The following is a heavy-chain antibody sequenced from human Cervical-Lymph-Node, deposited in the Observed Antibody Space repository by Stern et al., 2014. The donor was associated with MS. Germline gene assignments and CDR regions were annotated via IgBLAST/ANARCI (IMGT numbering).Heavy chain of an antibody. CDR3: ATDGGSSFQMDV. Sequence: QVHLVESGAEVKKPGASVKVSCKASGYSFTDFNTHWVRQAPGPGLEWMGRISPPTGGAKYAQKFQGRVTMTRDTSITTAYMELDRLTSDDTAVYYCATDGGSSFQMDVWGQGTTVTVSS. D-gene: IGHD6-13*01. CDR1: GYSFTDFN. V-gene: IGHV1-2*06. J-gene: IGHJ6*02. CDR2: ISPPTGGA.